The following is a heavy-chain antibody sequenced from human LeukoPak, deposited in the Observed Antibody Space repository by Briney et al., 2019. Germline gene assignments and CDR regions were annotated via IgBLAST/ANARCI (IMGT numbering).Heavy chain of an antibody. CDR3: AKAFYDYVWGSYRHPYYFDY. V-gene: IGHV3-23*01. CDR1: GFTFSSYA. CDR2: ISGSGGST. J-gene: IGHJ4*02. D-gene: IGHD3-16*02. Sequence: GGSLRLSCAASGFTFSSYAMSWVRQAPGKGLEWVSAISGSGGSTYYAGSVKGRFTISRDNSKNTLYLQMNGLRAEDTAVYYCAKAFYDYVWGSYRHPYYFDYWGQGTLVTVSS.